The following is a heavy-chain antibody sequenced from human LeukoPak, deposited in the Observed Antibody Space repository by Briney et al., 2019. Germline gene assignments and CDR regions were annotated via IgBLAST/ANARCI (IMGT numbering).Heavy chain of an antibody. Sequence: SETLSLTCTVSGGSISSYYWGWIRQPPGKGLEWIGSIYYSGSTYYNPSLKSRVTISVDTSKNQFSLKLSSVTAADTAVYYCARDSSGWSHTFDYWGQGTLVTVSS. CDR2: IYYSGST. CDR3: ARDSSGWSHTFDY. J-gene: IGHJ4*02. D-gene: IGHD6-19*01. CDR1: GGSISSYY. V-gene: IGHV4-39*01.